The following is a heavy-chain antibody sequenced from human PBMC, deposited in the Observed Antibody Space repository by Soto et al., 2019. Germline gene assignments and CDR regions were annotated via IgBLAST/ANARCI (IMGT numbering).Heavy chain of an antibody. V-gene: IGHV4-31*03. Sequence: PSLTCTVSGGSISTGGYYWSWIRQYPGKGLEWRGYIDDSGYTFYNPSLQSRLTLSMDTSKNQFSLKLSPATAADTAVYFCARKQEGFFFGIDYWGQGTMVTVSS. D-gene: IGHD3-3*01. J-gene: IGHJ4*02. CDR3: ARKQEGFFFGIDY. CDR2: IDDSGYT. CDR1: GGSISTGGYY.